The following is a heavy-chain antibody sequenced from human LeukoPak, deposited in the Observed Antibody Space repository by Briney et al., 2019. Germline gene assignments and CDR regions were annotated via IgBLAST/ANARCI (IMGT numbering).Heavy chain of an antibody. Sequence: SETLSLTCTVSGGSISSSSYYWGWIRQPPGKGLEWIGTIYYSGSTYYNPSLKSRVTISVDTSKNQFSLKLSSVTAADAAVYYCARSTGYSYGLNDYWGQGTLVTVSS. V-gene: IGHV4-39*07. CDR1: GGSISSSSYY. J-gene: IGHJ4*02. CDR3: ARSTGYSYGLNDY. D-gene: IGHD5-18*01. CDR2: IYYSGST.